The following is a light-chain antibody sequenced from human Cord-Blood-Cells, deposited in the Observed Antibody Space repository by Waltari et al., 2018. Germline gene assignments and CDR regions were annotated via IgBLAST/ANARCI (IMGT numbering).Light chain of an antibody. CDR1: QSISSY. Sequence: DIQMTKSPSSLSASVGDRVTITCRASQSISSYLNWYQQKPGKAPKLLIYAASSLQSGVPSRFSGSGSGTDFTLTISSLQPEDFATYHCQQSYSTPYTFGQGTKLEIK. CDR2: AAS. V-gene: IGKV1-39*01. J-gene: IGKJ2*01. CDR3: QQSYSTPYT.